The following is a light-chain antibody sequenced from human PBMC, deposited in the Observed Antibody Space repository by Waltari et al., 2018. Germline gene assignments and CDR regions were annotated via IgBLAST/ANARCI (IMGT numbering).Light chain of an antibody. Sequence: EIVLTQSPATLSLSPGERATLSCRASQSVSSYLAWYQQKPGQAPRLLIYYVSTRATGIPARFSGSGSGTDFTLTISSLEPEDFAVYYCQQRGNWPPSLTCGGGSKVEIK. CDR1: QSVSSY. CDR3: QQRGNWPPSLT. CDR2: YVS. V-gene: IGKV3-11*01. J-gene: IGKJ4*01.